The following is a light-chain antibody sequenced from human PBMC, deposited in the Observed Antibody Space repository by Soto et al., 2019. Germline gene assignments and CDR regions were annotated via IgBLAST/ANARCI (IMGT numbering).Light chain of an antibody. Sequence: DIQMAQSPSTLSASVGDRVIITCWASESISSWLAWYQQKPGKAPKLLIYKASTLQSGVPSRFSGSGSGTEFTLTISSLQPEDFATYYCQQYNSYPRTFGQGTKVDIK. CDR1: ESISSW. J-gene: IGKJ1*01. V-gene: IGKV1-5*03. CDR3: QQYNSYPRT. CDR2: KAS.